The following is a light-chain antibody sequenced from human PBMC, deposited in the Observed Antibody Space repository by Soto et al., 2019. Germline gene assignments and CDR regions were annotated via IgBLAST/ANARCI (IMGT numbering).Light chain of an antibody. J-gene: IGKJ3*01. CDR1: QGINNY. CDR2: DAS. V-gene: IGKV1-33*01. Sequence: DIQMTQSPSSLSASVGDRVTITCQASQGINNYLNWYQQKPGKPPKLLIYDASNLEAGVPSRFSGSGSGTDLACSITSLQPEDVATYYCEQYEILPPRFGPETTVEIK. CDR3: EQYEILPPR.